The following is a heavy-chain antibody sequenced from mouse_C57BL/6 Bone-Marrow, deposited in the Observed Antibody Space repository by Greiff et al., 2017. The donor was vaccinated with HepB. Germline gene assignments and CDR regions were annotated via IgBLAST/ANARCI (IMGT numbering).Heavy chain of an antibody. V-gene: IGHV14-4*01. CDR3: TTGWAWFAY. CDR1: GFNIKDDY. CDR2: IDPENGDT. Sequence: VQLQQSGAELVRPGPSVKLSCTASGFNIKDDYMHWVKQRPEQGLEWIGWIDPENGDTEYASKFQGKATITADTSSNTAYLQLSSLTSEDTAVYYCTTGWAWFAYWGQGTLVTVSA. D-gene: IGHD3-3*01. J-gene: IGHJ3*01.